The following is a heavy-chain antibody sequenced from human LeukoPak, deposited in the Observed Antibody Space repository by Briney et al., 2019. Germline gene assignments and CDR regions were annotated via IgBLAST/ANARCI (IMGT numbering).Heavy chain of an antibody. V-gene: IGHV1-2*02. J-gene: IGHJ4*02. CDR2: INPNSGGT. D-gene: IGHD5-24*01. CDR3: ARDRDGYNSYFDY. CDR1: GYTFTGYY. Sequence: ASVKVSCKASGYTFTGYYMHWVRQAPGQGLEWMGWINPNSGGTNYAQKFQGRVTMTRDTSISTAYMELSRLRSDDTAVYYCARDRDGYNSYFDYWGQGTLVTASS.